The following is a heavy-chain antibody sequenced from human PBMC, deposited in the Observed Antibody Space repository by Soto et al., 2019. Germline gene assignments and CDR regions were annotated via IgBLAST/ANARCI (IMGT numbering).Heavy chain of an antibody. D-gene: IGHD2-15*01. Sequence: GASVKVSCKASGGTFSSYAISWVRQAPGQGLEWMGGIIPIFGTANYAQKFQGRVTITADESTSTAYMELSSLRSEDTAVYYCARGIVVVVAATYDAFDIWGQGTMVTVSS. CDR1: GGTFSSYA. CDR3: ARGIVVVVAATYDAFDI. V-gene: IGHV1-69*13. J-gene: IGHJ3*02. CDR2: IIPIFGTA.